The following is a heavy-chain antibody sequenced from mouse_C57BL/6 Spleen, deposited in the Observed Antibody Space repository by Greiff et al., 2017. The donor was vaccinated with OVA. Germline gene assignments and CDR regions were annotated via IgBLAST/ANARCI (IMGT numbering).Heavy chain of an antibody. D-gene: IGHD2-3*01. Sequence: EVKLMESGGGLVQPGGSMKLSCVASGFTFSNYWMNWVRQSPEKGLEWVAQIRLKSDNYATHYAESVKGRFTISRDDSKSSVYLQMNNLRAEDTGIYYCTGTYDYFDYWGQGTTLTVSS. V-gene: IGHV6-3*01. CDR2: IRLKSDNYAT. CDR3: TGTYDYFDY. J-gene: IGHJ2*01. CDR1: GFTFSNYW.